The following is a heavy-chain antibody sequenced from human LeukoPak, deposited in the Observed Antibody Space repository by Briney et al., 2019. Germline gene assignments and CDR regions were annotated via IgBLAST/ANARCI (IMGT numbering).Heavy chain of an antibody. V-gene: IGHV3-23*01. CDR1: GFTFSTYG. D-gene: IGHD3-22*01. Sequence: GGSLRLSCEASGFTFSTYGMSWVRQAPGKGLEWVSAISGSGGSTYYADSVKGRVTISRDNSKNTLYLQVNSLRVEDTAVYYCAKSNGYGLIDIWGQGTMVTVSS. CDR3: AKSNGYGLIDI. CDR2: ISGSGGST. J-gene: IGHJ3*02.